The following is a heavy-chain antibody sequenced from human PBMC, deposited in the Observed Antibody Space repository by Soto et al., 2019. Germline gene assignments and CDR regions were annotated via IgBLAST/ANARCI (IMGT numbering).Heavy chain of an antibody. CDR3: AHRHQWLELAY. CDR2: IYWDDDK. V-gene: IGHV2-5*02. CDR1: GFSLSTSGVG. Sequence: QITLKESGPTLVKTTQTLTLTCTFSGFSLSTSGVGVGWIRQPPGKALEWLALIYWDDDKRYSPSLKSRLTITTDTSKNQVVLTMTNMDPVETATYYCAHRHQWLELAYWGQGTLVTVSS. D-gene: IGHD6-19*01. J-gene: IGHJ4*02.